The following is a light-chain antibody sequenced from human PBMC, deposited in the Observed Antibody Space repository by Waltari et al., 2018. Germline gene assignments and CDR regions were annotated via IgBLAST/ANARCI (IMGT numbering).Light chain of an antibody. Sequence: QSALTQPRSVSGSPGQSVTISCTGTSSDVGGYNYLSWYQQHPGKAPTLMIYDVSKRPPGVPDRFSGSKSGNTASRTISGLQADDEADYYCCSYAGSYTFIFGGGTELTVL. CDR2: DVS. V-gene: IGLV2-11*01. J-gene: IGLJ2*01. CDR1: SSDVGGYNY. CDR3: CSYAGSYTFI.